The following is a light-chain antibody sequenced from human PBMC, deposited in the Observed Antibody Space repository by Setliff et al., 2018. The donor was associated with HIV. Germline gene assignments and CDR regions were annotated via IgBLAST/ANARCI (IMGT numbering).Light chain of an antibody. CDR2: EVS. V-gene: IGLV2-14*01. J-gene: IGLJ1*01. CDR1: SSDVGTYNY. Sequence: QSALTQPASVSGSPGQSITISCTGTSSDVGTYNYVSWYQQHPGKAPKLMIYEVSNRPSGVSNRFSGSKSGNTASLTISGLQAEDEADYYCSSYTSNNLYVFGTGTKVT. CDR3: SSYTSNNLYV.